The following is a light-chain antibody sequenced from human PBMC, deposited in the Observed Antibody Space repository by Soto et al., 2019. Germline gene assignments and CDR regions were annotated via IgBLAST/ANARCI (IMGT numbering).Light chain of an antibody. J-gene: IGLJ3*02. CDR3: GTWDNSLRTWV. CDR2: DNN. CDR1: SSNIGKNY. V-gene: IGLV1-51*01. Sequence: QSVLTQPPSVSAAPGQKVTIYCSGGSSNIGKNYVSWYQQLPGGAPKLLIYDNNKRPSVISDRFSGSKSGTSATLGITGLQTGDEADFYCGTWDNSLRTWVFGGGTKLTVL.